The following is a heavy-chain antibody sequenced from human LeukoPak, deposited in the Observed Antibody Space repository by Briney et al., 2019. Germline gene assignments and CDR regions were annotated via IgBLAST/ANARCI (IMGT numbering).Heavy chain of an antibody. J-gene: IGHJ4*02. CDR3: TKRSRGYCDY. V-gene: IGHV3-66*02. Sequence: GGSLRLSCAASGFTVSTDNMSWVRQVRGKGLDWVSVFYSRNDGTLYADSVRCRFTISRDDSKNMVYLQMNNLRLEDAAVYYCTKRSRGYCDYWGQGTLVTVSS. CDR1: GFTVSTDN. D-gene: IGHD3-10*01. CDR2: FYSRNDGT.